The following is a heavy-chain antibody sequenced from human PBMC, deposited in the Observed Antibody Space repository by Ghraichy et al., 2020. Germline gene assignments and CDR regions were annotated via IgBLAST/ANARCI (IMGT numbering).Heavy chain of an antibody. CDR3: ARILAAHFDY. Sequence: GESLNISCAASGFTFSSYAMSWVRQAPGKGLEWVSAISGSGGSTYYADSVKGRFTISRDNSKNTLYLQMNSLRAEDTAVYYCARILAAHFDYWGQGTLVTVSS. J-gene: IGHJ4*02. CDR2: ISGSGGST. V-gene: IGHV3-23*01. CDR1: GFTFSSYA. D-gene: IGHD6-6*01.